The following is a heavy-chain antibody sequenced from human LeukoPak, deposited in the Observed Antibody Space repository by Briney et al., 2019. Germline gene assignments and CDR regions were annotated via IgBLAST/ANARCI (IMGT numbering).Heavy chain of an antibody. CDR1: GFTVSSNY. CDR2: IYSGGST. CDR3: AISSSGWLRDDFDY. D-gene: IGHD5-12*01. Sequence: GGSLRLSCAASGFTVSSNYMSWVRQAPGKGLEWVSVIYSGGSTYYADSVKGRFTISRDNSKNTLYLQMNSLRAEDTAVYYCAISSSGWLRDDFDYWGQGTLLTVSS. J-gene: IGHJ4*02. V-gene: IGHV3-66*01.